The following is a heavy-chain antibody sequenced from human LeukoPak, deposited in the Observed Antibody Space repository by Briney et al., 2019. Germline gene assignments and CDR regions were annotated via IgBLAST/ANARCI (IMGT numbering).Heavy chain of an antibody. D-gene: IGHD3-3*01. Sequence: GGSLGLSCAASGFTFSDYYMHWIRQAPGKGLEWISSLSNSGDITYYVDSVKGRFSISRDNAKRSLYLQMRSLRAGDTAVYFCVRGGTFGVVTHLDVWGEGTTVTVSS. CDR1: GFTFSDYY. CDR2: LSNSGDIT. CDR3: VRGGTFGVVTHLDV. V-gene: IGHV3-11*04. J-gene: IGHJ6*04.